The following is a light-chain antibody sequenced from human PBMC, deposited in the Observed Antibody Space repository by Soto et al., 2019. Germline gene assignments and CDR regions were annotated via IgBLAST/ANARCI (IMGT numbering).Light chain of an antibody. V-gene: IGKV3-20*01. CDR3: QQYGSSPLT. J-gene: IGKJ4*01. CDR1: HSVSSSY. CDR2: GAS. Sequence: EIVLTQSPGTLSLSPGERATLSFRATHSVSSSYLACYQQKPRQAPRLLIYGASSRATGITDRFSGSGSGTDFTLTISRLEPEDFAVYYCQQYGSSPLTFGGGTKVDIK.